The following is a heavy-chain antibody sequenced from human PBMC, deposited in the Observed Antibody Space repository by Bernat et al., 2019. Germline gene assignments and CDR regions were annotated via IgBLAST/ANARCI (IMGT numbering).Heavy chain of an antibody. CDR1: GFTFSDYY. Sequence: QVQLVESGGGLVKPGGSLRLSCAASGFTFSDYYMSWIRQVPGKGLDWVSYISSSSYTNYADSVKGRFTISRDNAKNSLYLQMNSLRAEDTAVYYCARGTSTSAPYMDVWGKGTTVTVSS. J-gene: IGHJ6*03. V-gene: IGHV3-11*05. CDR3: ARGTSTSAPYMDV. CDR2: ISSSSYT.